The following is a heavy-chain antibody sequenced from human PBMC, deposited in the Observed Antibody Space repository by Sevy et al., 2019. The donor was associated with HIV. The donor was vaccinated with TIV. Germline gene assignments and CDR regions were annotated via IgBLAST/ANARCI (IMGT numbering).Heavy chain of an antibody. Sequence: SETLSLTCTVSGGSISSSSYYWGWIRQPPGKGLEWIGSIYYSGSTYYNPSLKSRVTISVDTSKNQFSLKLSYVTAADTAVYYCARPGYSSGWRGGDAFDIWGQGTMVTVSS. CDR2: IYYSGST. J-gene: IGHJ3*02. V-gene: IGHV4-39*01. CDR3: ARPGYSSGWRGGDAFDI. D-gene: IGHD6-19*01. CDR1: GGSISSSSYY.